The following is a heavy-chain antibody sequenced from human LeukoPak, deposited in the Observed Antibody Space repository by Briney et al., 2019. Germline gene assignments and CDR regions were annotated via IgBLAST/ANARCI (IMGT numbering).Heavy chain of an antibody. V-gene: IGHV4-59*01. CDR1: GDSISTYY. J-gene: IGHJ3*02. D-gene: IGHD5-18*01. CDR2: IDYRGST. CDR3: ARSRSGYSYDHAAFEI. Sequence: SETLSLTCTVSGDSISTYYWSWIRQPPGKGLEWIAYIDYRGSTTHNPSLRSRVTISVDTSRNQFSLKLYSVAAADTAVYYCARSRSGYSYDHAAFEIWGQGTMVTVSS.